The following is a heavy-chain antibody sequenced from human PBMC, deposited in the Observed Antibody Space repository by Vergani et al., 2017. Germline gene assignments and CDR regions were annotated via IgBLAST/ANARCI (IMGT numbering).Heavy chain of an antibody. V-gene: IGHV4-39*01. CDR1: GGSITSSRYY. D-gene: IGHD3-9*01. CDR2: IYHSGGA. J-gene: IGHJ4*02. CDR3: ARTVSFSLRYFHWAW. Sequence: QLHLQESGPGLVKPSETLSLTCTVSGGSITSSRYYWGWIRQPPWKGLEWIGNIYHSGGAYYNPSLKGRVTISVDTSKNQFSLEVTSVTAADTAIYVCARTVSFSLRYFHWAWRGEETLVTDSS.